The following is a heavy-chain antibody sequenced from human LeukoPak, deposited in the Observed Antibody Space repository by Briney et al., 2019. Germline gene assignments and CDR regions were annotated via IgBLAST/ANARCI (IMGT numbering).Heavy chain of an antibody. V-gene: IGHV3-15*01. Sequence: GGSLRLSCAASGFTFSNAWMSWVRQAPGKGLEWVGRIKSKTDGGTTDYAAPVKGRFTISRDDSKNTLYLQMNSLKTEDTAVYYCTTAYYDFWSGYYYYYMDVWSKGTTVTVSS. D-gene: IGHD3-3*01. J-gene: IGHJ6*03. CDR3: TTAYYDFWSGYYYYYMDV. CDR1: GFTFSNAW. CDR2: IKSKTDGGTT.